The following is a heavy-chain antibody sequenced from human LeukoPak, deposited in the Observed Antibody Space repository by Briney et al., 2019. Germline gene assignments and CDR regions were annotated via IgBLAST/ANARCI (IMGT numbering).Heavy chain of an antibody. V-gene: IGHV3-30*03. CDR2: ILEDGRYQ. D-gene: IGHD6-19*01. Sequence: GGSLRLSCAASGFTVSGNYMTWVRQAPGKGLDWVAVILEDGRYQSYADSVKGRFTISRDNSKNTLFLQMNSLRGEDTAMYYCARVRGGGFRTADSWGQGTLVTVAS. CDR3: ARVRGGGFRTADS. J-gene: IGHJ4*02. CDR1: GFTVSGNY.